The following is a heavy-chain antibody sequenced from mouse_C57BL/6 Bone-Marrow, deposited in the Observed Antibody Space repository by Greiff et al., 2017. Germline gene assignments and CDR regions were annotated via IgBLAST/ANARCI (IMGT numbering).Heavy chain of an antibody. J-gene: IGHJ3*01. D-gene: IGHD4-1*01. CDR1: GFTFSSYG. V-gene: IGHV5-6*01. CDR3: AGPNWAFAY. CDR2: ISSGGSYT. Sequence: EVHLVESGGDLVKPGGSLKLSCAASGFTFSSYGMSWVRQTPDKRLEWVATISSGGSYTYYPDSVKGRFTISRDNAKNTLYLQMSSLKSEDTAMYYCAGPNWAFAYWGQGTLVTVSA.